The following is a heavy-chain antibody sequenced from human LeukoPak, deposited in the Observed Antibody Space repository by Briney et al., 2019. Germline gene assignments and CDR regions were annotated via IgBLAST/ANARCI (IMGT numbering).Heavy chain of an antibody. J-gene: IGHJ4*02. CDR2: ISSSSSTI. CDR3: ERAGMWWDSSGSPYPFDY. CDR1: GFTFSRYS. V-gene: IGHV3-48*02. D-gene: IGHD3-22*01. Sequence: GGSLRLSCAASGFTFSRYSMNWVRQAPGKGLEWVSYISSSSSTIYYADSVKGPFTISRENAKNSLYLQMNSLRDEDTAVYYCERAGMWWDSSGSPYPFDYWGQGTLVTVSS.